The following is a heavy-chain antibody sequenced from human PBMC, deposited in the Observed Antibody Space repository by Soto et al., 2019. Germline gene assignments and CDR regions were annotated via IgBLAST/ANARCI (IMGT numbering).Heavy chain of an antibody. D-gene: IGHD2-8*01. V-gene: IGHV4-4*07. J-gene: IGHJ4*02. CDR2: IYTSGNT. CDR3: ATFSEGYCTNGVCYTGGLDY. Sequence: KTSETLSLTXTVSGGSISSYYWSWIRQPAGKGLEWIGRIYTSGNTNYNPSLKSRVTMSVDTSKNQFSLKLTSVTAADTAVYYCATFSEGYCTNGVCYTGGLDYWGQGTLVTVSS. CDR1: GGSISSYY.